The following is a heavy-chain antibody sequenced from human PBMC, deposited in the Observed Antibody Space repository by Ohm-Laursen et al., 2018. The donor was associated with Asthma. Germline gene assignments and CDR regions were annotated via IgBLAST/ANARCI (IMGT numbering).Heavy chain of an antibody. Sequence: TLSLTCAVSGGSVSSGSYYWSWIRQPPGKGLEWIGYIYYSGSTNDNPSLKSRVTISVDTSKNQFSLKLSSVTAADTAVYYCARDRGGEAWAAGTYYYYGMDVWGQGTTVTVSS. D-gene: IGHD6-13*01. J-gene: IGHJ6*02. V-gene: IGHV4-61*01. CDR1: GGSVSSGSYY. CDR3: ARDRGGEAWAAGTYYYYGMDV. CDR2: IYYSGST.